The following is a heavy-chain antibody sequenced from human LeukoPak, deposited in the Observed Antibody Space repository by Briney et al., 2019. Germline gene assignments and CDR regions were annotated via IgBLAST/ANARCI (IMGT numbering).Heavy chain of an antibody. J-gene: IGHJ4*02. CDR1: GGTFSSYA. V-gene: IGHV1-46*01. D-gene: IGHD1-26*01. CDR3: ARDGDSGSYPQYYFDY. Sequence: ASVKVSCKASGGTFSSYAISWVRQAPGQGLEWMGIINPSGGSTSYAQKFQGRVTMTRDTSTSTVYMELSSLRSEDTAVYYCARDGDSGSYPQYYFDYWGQGTLVTVSS. CDR2: INPSGGST.